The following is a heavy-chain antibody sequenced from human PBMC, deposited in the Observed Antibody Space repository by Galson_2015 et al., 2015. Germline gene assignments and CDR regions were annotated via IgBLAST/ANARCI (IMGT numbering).Heavy chain of an antibody. CDR3: ARRVGHSSGWFNWFDP. CDR2: MNPNSGNT. D-gene: IGHD6-19*01. V-gene: IGHV1-8*01. J-gene: IGHJ5*02. CDR1: GYTFTSYD. Sequence: SVKVSCKASGYTFTSYDINWVRQATGQGLEWMGWMNPNSGNTGYAQKFQGRVTMTRNTSISTAYMELSSLRSEDTAVYYCARRVGHSSGWFNWFDPWGQGTLVTVSS.